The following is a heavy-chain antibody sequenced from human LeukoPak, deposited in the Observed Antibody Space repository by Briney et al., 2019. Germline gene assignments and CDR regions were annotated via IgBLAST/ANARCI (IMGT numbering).Heavy chain of an antibody. J-gene: IGHJ4*02. CDR3: ANHPEPDYDSSGYLRY. CDR2: ISGSGGST. CDR1: GFTFSSCG. Sequence: QPGGSLRLSCAASGFTFSSCGMSWVRQAPGKGLEWVSAISGSGGSTYYADSVKGRFTISRDNFKNTLYLQMNSLRAEDTAVYYCANHPEPDYDSSGYLRYWGQGTLVTVSS. D-gene: IGHD3-22*01. V-gene: IGHV3-23*01.